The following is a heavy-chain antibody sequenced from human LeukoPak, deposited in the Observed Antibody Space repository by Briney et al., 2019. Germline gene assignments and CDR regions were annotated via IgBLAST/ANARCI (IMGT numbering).Heavy chain of an antibody. J-gene: IGHJ4*02. D-gene: IGHD3-22*01. CDR1: GGSISSGGYS. Sequence: SETLSLTCAVSGGSISSGGYSWSWIRQPPGKGLEWIGYIYHSGSTYYNPSLKSRVTISVDRSKNQFSLKLSSVTAADTAVYYCARQNSGFALDYWGQGTLVTVSS. CDR3: ARQNSGFALDY. CDR2: IYHSGST. V-gene: IGHV4-30-2*01.